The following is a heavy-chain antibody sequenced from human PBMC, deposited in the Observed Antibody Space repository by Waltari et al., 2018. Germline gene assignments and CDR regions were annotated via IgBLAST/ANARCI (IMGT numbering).Heavy chain of an antibody. J-gene: IGHJ4*02. D-gene: IGHD1-26*01. CDR2: IYYSGST. Sequence: QLQLQESGPGLVKPSETLSLTCTISGGSISSSSYYWGWIRQPPGKGLEWIGSIYYSGSTYYNPSLKSRVTISVDTSKNQFSLKLSSVTAADTAVYYCARSSSAQDDYWGQGTLVTVSS. CDR3: ARSSSAQDDY. V-gene: IGHV4-39*01. CDR1: GGSISSSSYY.